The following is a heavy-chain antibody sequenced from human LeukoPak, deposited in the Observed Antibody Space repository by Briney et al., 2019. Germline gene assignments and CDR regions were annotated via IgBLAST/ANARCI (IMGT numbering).Heavy chain of an antibody. CDR3: ARARYYYDSSGPWYFQH. CDR2: ISAYNGNT. V-gene: IGHV1-18*01. D-gene: IGHD3-22*01. J-gene: IGHJ1*01. CDR1: GYTFTSYG. Sequence: AASVKVSCKASGYTFTSYGISWVRQAPGQGLEWMGWISAYNGNTNYAQKLQGRVTMTTDTSTSTAYMELRSLRSDDTAVYYCARARYYYDSSGPWYFQHWGQGTLVTVSS.